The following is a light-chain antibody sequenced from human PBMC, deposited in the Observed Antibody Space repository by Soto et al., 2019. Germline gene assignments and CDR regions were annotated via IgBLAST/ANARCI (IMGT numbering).Light chain of an antibody. CDR1: QSVGNN. V-gene: IGKV3-15*01. J-gene: IGKJ4*01. Sequence: EIVVTQSPATLSVSPGERATLSCRASQSVGNNFAWYQQKPGPAPRLLIFATSTRATGVPARFSGSGSGTEFTLTISSLQSEDFAVYYCQQYGDLPLTFGGGAKVEIE. CDR2: ATS. CDR3: QQYGDLPLT.